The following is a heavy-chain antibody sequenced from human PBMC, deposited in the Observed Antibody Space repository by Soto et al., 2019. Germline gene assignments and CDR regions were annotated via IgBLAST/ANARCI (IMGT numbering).Heavy chain of an antibody. D-gene: IGHD2-15*01. CDR2: IDPIDSYT. CDR1: GYSFTGYW. CDR3: ARNLGYCSSNSCYQRYRSGGSCYSHWFDP. Sequence: ESLTICCKGSGYSFTGYWISWVRQMRGKGLEWMGRIDPIDSYTNYSPSFQGHVTISADKSISTAYLQWSSLKASDTAMYYCARNLGYCSSNSCYQRYRSGGSCYSHWFDPWGQGNLVTVS. V-gene: IGHV5-10-1*01. J-gene: IGHJ5*02.